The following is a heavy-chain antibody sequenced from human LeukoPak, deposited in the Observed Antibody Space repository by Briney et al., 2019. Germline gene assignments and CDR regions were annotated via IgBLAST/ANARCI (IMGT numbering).Heavy chain of an antibody. CDR1: GGTFSSYA. CDR2: INPSGGST. J-gene: IGHJ6*02. V-gene: IGHV1-46*01. Sequence: ASVKVSCKASGGTFSSYAISWVRQAPGQGLEWMGIINPSGGSTSYAQKFQGRVTMTRDTSTSTVYMELSSLRSEDTAVYYCARDRDVDVWGQGTTVTVSS. CDR3: ARDRDVDV.